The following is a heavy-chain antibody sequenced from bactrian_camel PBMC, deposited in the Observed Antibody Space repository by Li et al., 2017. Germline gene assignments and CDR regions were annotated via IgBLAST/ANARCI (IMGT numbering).Heavy chain of an antibody. Sequence: HVQLVESGGGSVQAGGSLRLSCAASGFTNVNICVAWFRQAEAKGRERVAVIVRGGGPAYYADSVKGRFSISQDNAKKTVYLQMNSLKPEDSAMYHCAADSDNCSGGSGDWYWGPGTQVTVS. CDR3: AADSDNCSGGSGDWY. J-gene: IGHJ4*01. V-gene: IGHV3S1*01. D-gene: IGHD2*01. CDR1: GFTNVNIC. CDR2: IVRGGGPA.